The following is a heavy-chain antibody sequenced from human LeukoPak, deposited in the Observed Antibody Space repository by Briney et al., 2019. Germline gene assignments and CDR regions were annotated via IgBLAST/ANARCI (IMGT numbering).Heavy chain of an antibody. Sequence: SETLSLTCTVSGGSISSGSYYWSWIRQPAGKGLEWIGRIYTSGSTNYNPSLKSRVTISVDSSKNQFTLKLSSVTAADTAVYYCVTRDNYGLDYWGQGTLVTVSS. CDR2: IYTSGST. D-gene: IGHD5-18*01. V-gene: IGHV4-61*02. CDR3: VTRDNYGLDY. J-gene: IGHJ4*02. CDR1: GGSISSGSYY.